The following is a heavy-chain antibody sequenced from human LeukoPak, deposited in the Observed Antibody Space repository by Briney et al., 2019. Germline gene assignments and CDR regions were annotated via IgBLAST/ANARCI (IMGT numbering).Heavy chain of an antibody. D-gene: IGHD3-10*01. Sequence: PGGSLRLSCSASGFTFNTYWMSWVRQAPGKGLQWVANVRPDGREQRYVDSVKGRFTISRDNAKNLVYLQMNSLRTDDTGVYYCAREWPRVVRGVNNDYWGQGTLVTVSS. V-gene: IGHV3-7*01. J-gene: IGHJ4*02. CDR1: GFTFNTYW. CDR3: AREWPRVVRGVNNDY. CDR2: VRPDGREQ.